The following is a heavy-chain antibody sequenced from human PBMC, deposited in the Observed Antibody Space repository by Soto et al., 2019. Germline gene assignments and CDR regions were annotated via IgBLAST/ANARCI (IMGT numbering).Heavy chain of an antibody. J-gene: IGHJ4*02. D-gene: IGHD3-16*02. V-gene: IGHV4-39*07. CDR1: GGSISSSSYY. CDR2: IYSLGNT. Sequence: PSETLSLTCTVSGGSISSSSYYWGWIRQPPGQGLEWLGTIYSLGNTYYNPSLKSRVTISVDTSKNQFSLKLSSVTAADTAVYYCARGLGDDYIWGSYRYRNSRSSHLDYWGQGTLVTV. CDR3: ARGLGDDYIWGSYRYRNSRSSHLDY.